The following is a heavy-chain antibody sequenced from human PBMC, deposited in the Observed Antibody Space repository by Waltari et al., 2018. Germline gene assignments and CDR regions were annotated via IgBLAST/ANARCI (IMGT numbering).Heavy chain of an antibody. CDR3: ARDYYDSSGYYYVGGY. J-gene: IGHJ4*02. CDR1: GFTVSSNY. CDR2: IYSGGST. V-gene: IGHV3-53*02. Sequence: EVQLVETGGGLIQPGGSLRLSCAASGFTVSSNYMSWVRQAPGKGLEWVSVIYSGGSTDSADSVKGRFTISRDNSKNTLYLQMNSLRDEDTAVYYCARDYYDSSGYYYVGGYWGQGTLVTVSS. D-gene: IGHD3-22*01.